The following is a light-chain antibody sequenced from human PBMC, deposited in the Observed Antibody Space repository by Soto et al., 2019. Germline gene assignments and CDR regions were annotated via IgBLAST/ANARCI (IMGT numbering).Light chain of an antibody. J-gene: IGLJ1*01. V-gene: IGLV2-14*01. CDR1: SSDVGGYNY. Sequence: QSVLTQPASVSGSPGQSITISCTGTSSDVGGYNYVSWYHQHPGKAPKLMIYDVSNRPSGVSNRFSGSKSGNTASLTISGLQAEDEADYYCSSYTSSSTLFGTGTKVTVL. CDR2: DVS. CDR3: SSYTSSSTL.